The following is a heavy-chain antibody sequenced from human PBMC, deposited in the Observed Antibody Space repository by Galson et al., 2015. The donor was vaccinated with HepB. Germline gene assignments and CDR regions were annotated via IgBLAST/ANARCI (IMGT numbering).Heavy chain of an antibody. CDR3: ARVEGDYYFDY. CDR2: ISNRGSVK. V-gene: IGHV3-48*01. CDR1: AFNFGDHS. J-gene: IGHJ4*02. D-gene: IGHD2-21*01. Sequence: SLRLSCAASAFNFGDHSMNWIRQAPGKGLEWVAFISNRGSVKKYAESVTGRFSISRDNAKNSLYLQMNSLRGEDTAVYYCARVEGDYYFDYWGQGTLVTVSS.